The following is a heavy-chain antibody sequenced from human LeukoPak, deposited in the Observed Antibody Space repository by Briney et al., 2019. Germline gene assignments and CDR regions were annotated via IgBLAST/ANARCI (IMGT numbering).Heavy chain of an antibody. CDR3: AREYVRYCSGGSCYGY. V-gene: IGHV1-2*02. Sequence: ASVKVSCKASGYTFTGYYMHWVRQAPGQGLEWMGWINPNSGGTNYAQKFQGRVTMTRDTSISTAYMELSRLRSDDTAVYYCAREYVRYCSGGSCYGYWGQGTLVTVSS. CDR2: INPNSGGT. J-gene: IGHJ4*02. D-gene: IGHD2-15*01. CDR1: GYTFTGYY.